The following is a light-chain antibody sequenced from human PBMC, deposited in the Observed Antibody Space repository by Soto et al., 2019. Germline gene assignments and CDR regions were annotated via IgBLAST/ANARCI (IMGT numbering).Light chain of an antibody. CDR3: AAWDDSRNGPGVA. J-gene: IGLJ2*01. CDR1: RSNIGSNT. Sequence: QSALTQPPSASGTPGQRVTISCSGSRSNIGSNTVHWYQQLPGTAPRVLIYANNERPSGVPDRFSASKSGTSASLAISGLQSEDEGDYSCAAWDDSRNGPGVAFGGGTKLTVL. V-gene: IGLV1-44*01. CDR2: ANN.